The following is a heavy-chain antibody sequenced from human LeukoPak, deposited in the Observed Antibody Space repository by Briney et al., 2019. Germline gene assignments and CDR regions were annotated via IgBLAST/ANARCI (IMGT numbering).Heavy chain of an antibody. J-gene: IGHJ4*02. D-gene: IGHD1-26*01. CDR3: ASSGSYRFDY. Sequence: GGSLRLSCAASGLTFNTYTMNWVRQAPGKGLEWVSVIYSDGSTYYADSVKGRFTISRDNSKNTLYLQMNSLRAEDTAVYYCASSGSYRFDYWGQGTLVTVSS. CDR1: GLTFNTYT. V-gene: IGHV3-53*01. CDR2: IYSDGST.